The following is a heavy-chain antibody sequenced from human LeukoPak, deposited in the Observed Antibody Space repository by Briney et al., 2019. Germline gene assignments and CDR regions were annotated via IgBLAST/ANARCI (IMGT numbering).Heavy chain of an antibody. CDR3: ARLLIAAVGPFDY. D-gene: IGHD6-13*01. CDR1: GGSFSGYY. Sequence: PSETLSLTCAVYGGSFSGYYWSWIRQPPGKGLEWIGEINHSGSTNYSPSLKSRVTISVDTSKNQFSLKLSSVTAADTAVYYCARLLIAAVGPFDYWGQGTLVTVSS. V-gene: IGHV4-34*01. J-gene: IGHJ4*02. CDR2: INHSGST.